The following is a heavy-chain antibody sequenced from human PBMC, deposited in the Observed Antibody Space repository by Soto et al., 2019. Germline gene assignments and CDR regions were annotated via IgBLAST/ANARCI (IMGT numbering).Heavy chain of an antibody. V-gene: IGHV3-21*01. CDR2: ISSSSSYI. D-gene: IGHD4-17*01. CDR3: ARDGDDYGDYTGDYYYYMDV. CDR1: GFTFSSYS. Sequence: GGSLRLSCAASGFTFSSYSMNWVRQAPGKGLEWVSSISSSSSYIYYADSVKGRFTISGDNAKNSLYLQMNSLRAEDTAVYYRARDGDDYGDYTGDYYYYMDVWGKGTTVTVSS. J-gene: IGHJ6*03.